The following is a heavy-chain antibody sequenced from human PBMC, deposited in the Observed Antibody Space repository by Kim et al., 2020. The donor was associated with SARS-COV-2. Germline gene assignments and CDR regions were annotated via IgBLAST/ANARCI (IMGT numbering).Heavy chain of an antibody. J-gene: IGHJ6*02. CDR1: GGSISSRGYY. CDR2: IYYSGST. V-gene: IGHV4-31*03. D-gene: IGHD1-1*01. CDR3: ARDQRGPDNDYGMDV. Sequence: SETLSLTCTVSGGSISSRGYYWSWIRQHPGKGLEWIGYIYYSGSTYYNPSLKSRVTISVDTSKNQFSLKLSSVTAADTAVYYCARDQRGPDNDYGMDVWGQGTTVAVSS.